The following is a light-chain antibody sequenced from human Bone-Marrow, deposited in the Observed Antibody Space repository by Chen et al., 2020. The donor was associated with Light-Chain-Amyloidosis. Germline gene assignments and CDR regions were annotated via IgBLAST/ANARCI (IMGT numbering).Light chain of an antibody. CDR3: QVWDGSGDPWV. V-gene: IGLV3-21*02. CDR2: GGG. Sequence: SYLLTQPPSQSVAPEHTARITCGGNNIRSNSVHWYHQKSGQAPILVVFGGGDRPSGIPGRFSGSSSGDTATLTISRVEAADEGDYYCQVWDGSGDPWVFGGGTKLTVV. J-gene: IGLJ3*02. CDR1: NIRSNS.